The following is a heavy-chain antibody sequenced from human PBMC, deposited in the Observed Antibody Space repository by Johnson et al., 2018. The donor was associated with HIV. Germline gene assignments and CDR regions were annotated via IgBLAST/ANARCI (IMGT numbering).Heavy chain of an antibody. J-gene: IGHJ3*02. V-gene: IGHV3-11*04. D-gene: IGHD1-26*01. Sequence: QVQLVESGGGLVKPGGYLRLSCAASGFTFSDYYMSWIRQAPGKGLEWVSGSNWNGGSTGYTDSVKGRFTISRDNSKNTLYLQMNSLRAEDTAVYYCARVEWELDAFDIWGQGTMVTVSS. CDR1: GFTFSDYY. CDR2: SNWNGGST. CDR3: ARVEWELDAFDI.